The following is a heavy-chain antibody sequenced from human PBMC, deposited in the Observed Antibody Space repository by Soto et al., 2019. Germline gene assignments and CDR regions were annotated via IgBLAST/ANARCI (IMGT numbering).Heavy chain of an antibody. Sequence: ASVKVSCKASGYTFTGYYMHWVRQAPGQGLEWMGWINPNRGGTNYAQKFQGRVTMTRDTSISTAYMELSRLRSDDTAVYYCARGKSTMIVVVRDYWGQGTLVTVSS. D-gene: IGHD3-22*01. V-gene: IGHV1-2*02. CDR2: INPNRGGT. CDR1: GYTFTGYY. J-gene: IGHJ4*02. CDR3: ARGKSTMIVVVRDY.